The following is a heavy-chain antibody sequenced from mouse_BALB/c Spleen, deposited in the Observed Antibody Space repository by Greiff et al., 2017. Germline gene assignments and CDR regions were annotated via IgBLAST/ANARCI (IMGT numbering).Heavy chain of an antibody. Sequence: QVQLKESGPGLVQPSQSLSITCTVSGFSLTSYGVHWVRQSPGKGLEWLGVIWSGGSTDYNAAFISRLSISKDNSKSQVFFKMNSLQADDTAIYYCARKGDYYDYYYAMDYWGQGTSVTVSS. D-gene: IGHD2-4*01. J-gene: IGHJ4*01. V-gene: IGHV2-4-1*01. CDR3: ARKGDYYDYYYAMDY. CDR1: GFSLTSYG. CDR2: IWSGGST.